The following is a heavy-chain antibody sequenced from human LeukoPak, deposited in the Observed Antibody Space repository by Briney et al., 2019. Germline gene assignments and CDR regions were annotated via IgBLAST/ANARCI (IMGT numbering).Heavy chain of an antibody. V-gene: IGHV1-18*01. CDR2: ISAYNGNT. CDR1: GYTFTSYG. D-gene: IGHD3-22*01. J-gene: IGHJ5*02. CDR3: ARGPPYYYDSSGYWTYFEWFDP. Sequence: ASVKVSCKASGYTFTSYGISWVRQAPGQGLEWMGWISAYNGNTNYAQKLQGRVTMTTDTSTSTAYMELRSLRSDDTAVYYCARGPPYYYDSSGYWTYFEWFDPWGQGTLVTVSS.